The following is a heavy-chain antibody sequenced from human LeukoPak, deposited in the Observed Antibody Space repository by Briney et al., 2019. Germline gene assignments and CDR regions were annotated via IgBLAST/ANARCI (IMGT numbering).Heavy chain of an antibody. CDR2: MYTSGST. CDR3: ARDGRTLGTDFDY. J-gene: IGHJ4*02. CDR1: GGSISSGNYY. V-gene: IGHV4-61*02. Sequence: SETLSLTCTVSGGSISSGNYYWSWIRQPAGKGLELIGRMYTSGSTNYNPSRKSRVTISVDTSKNQFSLKLSSVTAADTAVYYCARDGRTLGTDFDYWGQGTLVTVSS.